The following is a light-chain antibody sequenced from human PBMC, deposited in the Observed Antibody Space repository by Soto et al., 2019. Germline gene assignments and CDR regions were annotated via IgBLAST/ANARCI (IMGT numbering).Light chain of an antibody. J-gene: IGKJ5*01. CDR3: QQYNSYSIT. CDR1: QSVSGW. V-gene: IGKV1-5*01. Sequence: DIQMTQSPSTLSASLGDTVTVTCRASQSVSGWLAWYQQKPGKAPNLLIYDASSLQSGVPSRFSGSGSGTQFTLTISSLQPDDFATYFCQQYNSYSITFGQGTRLEIK. CDR2: DAS.